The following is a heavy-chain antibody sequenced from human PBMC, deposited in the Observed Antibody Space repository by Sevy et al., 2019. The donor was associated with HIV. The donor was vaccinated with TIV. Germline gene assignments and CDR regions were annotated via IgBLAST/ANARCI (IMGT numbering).Heavy chain of an antibody. CDR1: GDSITSRTDS. J-gene: IGHJ4*02. CDR3: ARHAMITVTTAHFDY. CDR2: INYNGRT. D-gene: IGHD4-17*01. V-gene: IGHV4-39*01. Sequence: SETLSLSCTVSGDSITSRTDSWGWVRQPPGKRLEWIGTINYNGRTYFDPSLRRRVTMSVDTSKNKSSLRLNSVTAADTAVYYCARHAMITVTTAHFDYWGQGTLVTVSS.